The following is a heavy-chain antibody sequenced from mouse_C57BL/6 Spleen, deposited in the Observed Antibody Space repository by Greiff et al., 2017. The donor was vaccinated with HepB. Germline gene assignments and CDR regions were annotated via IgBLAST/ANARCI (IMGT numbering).Heavy chain of an antibody. V-gene: IGHV1-26*01. J-gene: IGHJ3*01. CDR2: INPNNGGT. CDR1: GYTFTDYY. CDR3: ASSNWDGSWFAY. Sequence: VQLQQSGPELVKPGASVKISCKASGYTFTDYYMNWVKQSHGKSLEWIGDINPNNGGTSYNQKFKGKATLTVDKSSSTAYMELRSLTSEDSAVYYCASSNWDGSWFAYWGQGTLVTVSA. D-gene: IGHD4-1*01.